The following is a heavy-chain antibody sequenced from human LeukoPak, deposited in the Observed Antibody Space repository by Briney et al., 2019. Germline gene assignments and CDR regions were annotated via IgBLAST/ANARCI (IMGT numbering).Heavy chain of an antibody. Sequence: PGGSLRLSCAASGFTLSNAWMSWARQAPGKGLEWVGRIKSKADGRTTDYAAPVKGRFSISRDDSENTLYLQMNSLKTEDTAVYYCATNSDYEGLFAYWGQGSLVTVSS. CDR2: IKSKADGRTT. CDR3: ATNSDYEGLFAY. V-gene: IGHV3-15*01. CDR1: GFTLSNAW. D-gene: IGHD5-12*01. J-gene: IGHJ4*02.